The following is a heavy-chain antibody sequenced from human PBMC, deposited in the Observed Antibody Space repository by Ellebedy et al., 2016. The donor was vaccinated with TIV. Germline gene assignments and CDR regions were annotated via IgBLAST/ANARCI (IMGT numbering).Heavy chain of an antibody. Sequence: MPSETLSLTCTVSGGSISSYYWSWIRQPPGKGLEWIGYIYYSGSTNYNPSLKSRVTISVDTSKNQFSLKLSSVTAADTAVYYCARGLFPPRDGYNPAFDIWGQGTMVTVSS. D-gene: IGHD5-24*01. CDR3: ARGLFPPRDGYNPAFDI. CDR1: GGSISSYY. CDR2: IYYSGST. J-gene: IGHJ3*02. V-gene: IGHV4-59*12.